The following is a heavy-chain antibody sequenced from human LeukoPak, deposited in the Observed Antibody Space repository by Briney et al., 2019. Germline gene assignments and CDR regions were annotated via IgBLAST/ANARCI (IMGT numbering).Heavy chain of an antibody. CDR2: IYYSGST. V-gene: IGHV4-59*01. J-gene: IGHJ4*02. CDR1: GGSISSYY. D-gene: IGHD6-6*01. Sequence: SETLSLTCTVSGGSISSYYWSWIRQPPGKGLDWIGYIYYSGSTNYNPSLKSRVTISVDTSKNQFSLKLSSVTAADTAVYYCASSHPLEHSSSSWLAYWGQGTLVTVSS. CDR3: ASSHPLEHSSSSWLAY.